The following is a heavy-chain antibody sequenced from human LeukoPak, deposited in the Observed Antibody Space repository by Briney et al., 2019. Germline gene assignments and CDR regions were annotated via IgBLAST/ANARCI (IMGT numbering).Heavy chain of an antibody. J-gene: IGHJ4*02. CDR1: GFTFSSYA. D-gene: IGHD4-17*01. CDR3: ARATDGDFYALETGLPGTDPYYFDY. V-gene: IGHV3-23*01. Sequence: GGSLRLSCAASGFTFSSYAMSWVRQAPGKGLEWVSAISGSGGSTYYADSVKGRFTISRDNSKNTLYLQMNSLRAEDTAVYYCARATDGDFYALETGLPGTDPYYFDYWGQGTLVTVSS. CDR2: ISGSGGST.